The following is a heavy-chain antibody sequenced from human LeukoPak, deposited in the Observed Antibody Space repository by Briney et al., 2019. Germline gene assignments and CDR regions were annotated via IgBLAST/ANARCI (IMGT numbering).Heavy chain of an antibody. CDR1: GGSISSSSYY. V-gene: IGHV4-39*01. CDR3: ARSYFWSGYFHPEFDY. CDR2: IYYIGST. D-gene: IGHD3-3*01. Sequence: SETLSLICTLSGGSISSSSYYWAWIRQPGGKGREWNGLIYYIGSTYYTPTLKSRVTISVDTSKNQFSLKLSSVTAADTAVYYCARSYFWSGYFHPEFDYWGQGTLVTVSS. J-gene: IGHJ4*02.